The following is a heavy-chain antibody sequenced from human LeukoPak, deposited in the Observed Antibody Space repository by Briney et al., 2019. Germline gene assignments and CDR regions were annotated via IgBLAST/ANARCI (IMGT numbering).Heavy chain of an antibody. J-gene: IGHJ4*02. CDR2: INPSGGDT. Sequence: PGASVKVSCKASGYTFTSYYMHWVRQAPGQGLEWMGIINPSGGDTSYAQKFQGRLTMTRDTSTNTVYMELTSLRSEDTAVYYCAREVMDNLRFGYWGQRTLVTVSS. V-gene: IGHV1-46*01. D-gene: IGHD1-14*01. CDR1: GYTFTSYY. CDR3: AREVMDNLRFGY.